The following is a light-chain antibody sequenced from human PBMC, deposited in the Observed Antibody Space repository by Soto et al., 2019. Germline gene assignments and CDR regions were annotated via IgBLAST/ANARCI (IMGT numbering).Light chain of an antibody. J-gene: IGLJ2*01. CDR1: SSDVGGYND. CDR2: EVN. CDR3: SSYAGSDNLV. V-gene: IGLV2-8*01. Sequence: QPVLTQPPSASGSPGQSVTISCTGTSSDVGGYNDVSWYQQHPGKAPKLMIYEVNKRPSGVPDRISGSKSGNTASLTVSGLQAEDEAAYYCSSYAGSDNLVFGGGTKLTVL.